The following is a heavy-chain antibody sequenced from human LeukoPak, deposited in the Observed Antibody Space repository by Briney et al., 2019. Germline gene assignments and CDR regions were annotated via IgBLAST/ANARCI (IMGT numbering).Heavy chain of an antibody. J-gene: IGHJ4*02. Sequence: GGSLRLSCAASGFTFSTYGMTWVRQAPGKGLEWVSAISGSAATTFYADSVRGRFTISRDNSKNTLYLQMNSLRAEDTAVYYCARGGSWWLYWGQGTLVTVSS. D-gene: IGHD6-13*01. CDR3: ARGGSWWLY. CDR1: GFTFSTYG. CDR2: ISGSAATT. V-gene: IGHV3-23*01.